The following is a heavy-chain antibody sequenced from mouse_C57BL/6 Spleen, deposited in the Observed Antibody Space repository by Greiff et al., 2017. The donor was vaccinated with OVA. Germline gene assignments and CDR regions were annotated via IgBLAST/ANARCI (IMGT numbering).Heavy chain of an antibody. CDR3: AKGSSGRGWFAY. CDR2: IYPGDGDT. D-gene: IGHD3-2*02. CDR1: GYAFSSSW. Sequence: VKLMESGPELVKPGASVKISCKASGYAFSSSWMNWVKQRPGKGLEWIGRIYPGDGDTNYNGKFKGKATLTADKSSSTAYMQLSSLTSEDSAVYVCAKGSSGRGWFAYWGQGTLVTVSA. V-gene: IGHV1-82*01. J-gene: IGHJ3*01.